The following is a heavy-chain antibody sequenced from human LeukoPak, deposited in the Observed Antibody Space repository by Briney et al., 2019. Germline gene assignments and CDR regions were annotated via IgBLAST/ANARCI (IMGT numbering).Heavy chain of an antibody. Sequence: SVKVSCKASGGSFSSYAIRWVREAPGQGLEWMVRIIPIFGTANYAQKFQGRVTITADESTSTAYMELSSLRSEDTAVYYCARGSPWLVPPFDYWGQGTLVTVSS. J-gene: IGHJ4*02. CDR1: GGSFSSYA. D-gene: IGHD6-19*01. V-gene: IGHV1-69*13. CDR3: ARGSPWLVPPFDY. CDR2: IIPIFGTA.